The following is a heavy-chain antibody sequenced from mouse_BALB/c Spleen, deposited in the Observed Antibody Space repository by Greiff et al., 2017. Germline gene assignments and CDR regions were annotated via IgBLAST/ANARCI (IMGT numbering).Heavy chain of an antibody. CDR2: ISSGGSYT. V-gene: IGHV5-9-3*01. Sequence: EVQLVESGGGLVKPGGSLKLSCAASGFTFSSYAMSWVRQTPEKRLEWVATISSGGSYTYYPDSVKGRFTISRDNAKNTLYLQMSSLRSEDTAMYYCARDYYGSSIDYWGQGTTLTVSS. CDR3: ARDYYGSSIDY. J-gene: IGHJ2*01. D-gene: IGHD1-1*01. CDR1: GFTFSSYA.